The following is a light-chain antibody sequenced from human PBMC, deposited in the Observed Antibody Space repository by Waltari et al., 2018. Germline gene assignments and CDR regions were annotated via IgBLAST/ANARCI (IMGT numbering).Light chain of an antibody. V-gene: IGLV1-51*01. Sequence: QSVLTQPPSVSAAPGHRVTISCSGISSDMSNNYVPWYHKLPGTAPKLLIFDKNKRPSGIPDRFPGSKSGTSATLGITGLQTGDEADYYCATWDSRLTSYVFGTGTRVTVL. CDR2: DKN. J-gene: IGLJ1*01. CDR3: ATWDSRLTSYV. CDR1: SSDMSNNY.